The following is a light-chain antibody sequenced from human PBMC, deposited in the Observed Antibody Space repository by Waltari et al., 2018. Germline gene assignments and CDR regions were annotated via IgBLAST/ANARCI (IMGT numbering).Light chain of an antibody. Sequence: SSELTQPPSVSVSPGQTATIACSADALAKQCVDRYQQKPGQAPVLVMFRDTERPSGIPERFSGTGSGTTVTLTISGVQAEDEADYYCQSADNTGDYVLFGGGTKLTVL. V-gene: IGLV3-25*03. CDR2: RDT. CDR1: ALAKQC. CDR3: QSADNTGDYVL. J-gene: IGLJ3*02.